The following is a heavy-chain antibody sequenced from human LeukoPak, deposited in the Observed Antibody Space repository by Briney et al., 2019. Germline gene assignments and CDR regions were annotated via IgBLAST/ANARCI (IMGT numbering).Heavy chain of an antibody. Sequence: GGSLRLSCAASGFTFSGYAMSWVRQAPGKGLEWVSAISGSGGSTYYADSVKGRFTISRDNSKNTLYLQMNSLKAEDTAVYYCTTGRQTNIAVDGKGKDWFDPWGQGTLVTVSS. V-gene: IGHV3-23*01. J-gene: IGHJ5*02. CDR2: ISGSGGST. CDR3: TTGRQTNIAVDGKGKDWFDP. CDR1: GFTFSGYA. D-gene: IGHD6-19*01.